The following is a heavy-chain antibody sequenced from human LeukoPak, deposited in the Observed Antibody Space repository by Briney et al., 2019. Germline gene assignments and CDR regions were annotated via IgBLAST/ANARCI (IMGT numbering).Heavy chain of an antibody. CDR3: ARTYDSSGPYYFDY. V-gene: IGHV1-2*02. D-gene: IGHD3-22*01. CDR2: INPNSGGT. Sequence: ASVKVSCKASGYTFTGYYMHWVRQAPGQGLEWMGWINPNSGGTNYAQKFQGRVTMTRDTSISTAYMELSRLRSDDTAVYYCARTYDSSGPYYFDYWGQGTRVTVSS. J-gene: IGHJ4*02. CDR1: GYTFTGYY.